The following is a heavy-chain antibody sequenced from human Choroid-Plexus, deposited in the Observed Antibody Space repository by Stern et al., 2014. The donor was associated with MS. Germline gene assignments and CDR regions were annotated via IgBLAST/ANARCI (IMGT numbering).Heavy chain of an antibody. J-gene: IGHJ5*02. CDR2: VSYYGSNK. V-gene: IGHV3-30*18. D-gene: IGHD2/OR15-2a*01. CDR3: AKDRQYLTYFFDH. CDR1: GFTFGSCA. Sequence: QDQLVQSGGGVVQPGRPLRLSCVASGFTFGSCAMHWVRQAPGKGLEWVAGVSYYGSNKYYADSVKGRFTISRDNSQNTLYMQMSSLRPEDTAVYYCAKDRQYLTYFFDHWGQGSLVTVSS.